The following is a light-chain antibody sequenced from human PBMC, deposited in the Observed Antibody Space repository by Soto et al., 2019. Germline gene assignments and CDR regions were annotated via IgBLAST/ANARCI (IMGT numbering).Light chain of an antibody. J-gene: IGKJ1*01. CDR2: GXP. V-gene: IGKV3-15*01. CDR1: QTIGNK. CDR3: QQYNGWPWT. Sequence: EIVLAQSPATLSVSPGERVTLSCRATQTIGNKLAWYLQRPGXXPXXXXXGXPTGATDIPARFSGSGSGTEFTLTITGLQSEDFAVYYCQQYNGWPWTFGLGTKVDSK.